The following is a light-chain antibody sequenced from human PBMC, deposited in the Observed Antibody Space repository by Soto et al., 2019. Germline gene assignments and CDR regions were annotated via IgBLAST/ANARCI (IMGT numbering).Light chain of an antibody. Sequence: EIVLTQSPATLSLSPGERATLSCRASQSVSSYLAWYQQKPGQAPRLLIYDASNRATGIPARFSGSGSGTDFTLTISSLEPEDFAVYYCQQRSNLTFGPETKVDIK. CDR2: DAS. V-gene: IGKV3-11*01. CDR3: QQRSNLT. CDR1: QSVSSY. J-gene: IGKJ3*01.